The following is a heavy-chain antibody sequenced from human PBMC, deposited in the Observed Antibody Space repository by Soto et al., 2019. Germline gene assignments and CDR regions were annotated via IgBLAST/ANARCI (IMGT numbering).Heavy chain of an antibody. CDR2: ISYDGSNK. Sequence: GGSLRLSCAASGFTFSSYGMHWVRQAPGEGLEWVAVISYDGSNKYYADSVKGRFTISRDNSKNTLYLQMNSLRAEDTAVYYCAKGSEWELFDYWGQGTLVTVSS. V-gene: IGHV3-30*18. CDR3: AKGSEWELFDY. D-gene: IGHD1-26*01. J-gene: IGHJ4*02. CDR1: GFTFSSYG.